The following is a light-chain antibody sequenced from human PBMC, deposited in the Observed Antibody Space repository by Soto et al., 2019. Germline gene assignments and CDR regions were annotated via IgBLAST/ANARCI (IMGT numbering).Light chain of an antibody. J-gene: IGKJ5*01. CDR3: QQYGNAPIT. CDR2: GAS. V-gene: IGKV3-20*01. CDR1: QSVSSN. Sequence: EIVMTQSPATLSVSPGEIATLSFRASQSVSSNLAWYQQKPGQAPRLLIYGASSRATGIPDRFSGSGSGTDFTLSISRLEVEDFAVYHCQQYGNAPITFGQGTRLEIK.